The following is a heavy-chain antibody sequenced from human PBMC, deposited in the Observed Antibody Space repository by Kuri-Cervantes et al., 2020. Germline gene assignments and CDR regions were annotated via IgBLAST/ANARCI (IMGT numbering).Heavy chain of an antibody. CDR3: ARSHLGAYYMYV. J-gene: IGHJ6*03. CDR1: GFTFSSYS. D-gene: IGHD3-16*01. V-gene: IGHV3-48*04. CDR2: ISSSSTI. Sequence: GESLKISCAASGFTFSSYSMNWVRQAPGKGLEWVSYISSSSTIYYADSMRGRFTMSRDNAKNSLYLQMNSLSAEDTAVYFCARSHLGAYYMYVWGKGTTVTVSS.